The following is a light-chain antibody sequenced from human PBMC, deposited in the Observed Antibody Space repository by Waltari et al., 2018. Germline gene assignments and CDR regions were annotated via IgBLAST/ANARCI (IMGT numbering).Light chain of an antibody. CDR2: AAS. J-gene: IGKJ4*01. CDR1: QKIDNY. CDR3: QQSYTTPLT. V-gene: IGKV1-39*01. Sequence: DIQMTQSPSSLSASVGDRVTITCRACQKIDNYLNWYQQCSGKAPKLLLYAASSLQSGVPSRFSGRGSGTDITLTISSLQPEDFATYYCQQSYTTPLTFGGGTKVDLK.